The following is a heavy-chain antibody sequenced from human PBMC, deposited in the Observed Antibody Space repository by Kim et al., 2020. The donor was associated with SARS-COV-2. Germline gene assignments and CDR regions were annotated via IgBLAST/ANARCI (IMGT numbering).Heavy chain of an antibody. V-gene: IGHV3-21*06. D-gene: IGHD1-26*01. Sequence: GSLRLSCAASGFTFSSYTMNWVRQAPGKGLEWVSSISGSGTYIHYADSVKGRFTISRDNAKNSLFLQMNSLRVEDRAMYYCSGSPPDYYGMDVWGQGTTVIVS. CDR3: SGSPPDYYGMDV. CDR2: ISGSGTYI. CDR1: GFTFSSYT. J-gene: IGHJ6*02.